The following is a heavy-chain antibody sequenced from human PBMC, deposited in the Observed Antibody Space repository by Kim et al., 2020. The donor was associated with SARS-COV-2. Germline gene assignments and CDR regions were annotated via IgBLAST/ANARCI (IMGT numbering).Heavy chain of an antibody. CDR1: GFTFSSHW. CDR3: ARRQFTSGGDYFDY. V-gene: IGHV3-74*01. CDR2: INSDGTTT. J-gene: IGHJ4*02. Sequence: GGSLRLSCAASGFTFSSHWMHWVRQAPGKGLVWVSRINSDGTTTSYGDSVKGRFTISRDNAKNTLYLQMNSLRAEDTAVYYCARRQFTSGGDYFDYWGQG. D-gene: IGHD1-1*01.